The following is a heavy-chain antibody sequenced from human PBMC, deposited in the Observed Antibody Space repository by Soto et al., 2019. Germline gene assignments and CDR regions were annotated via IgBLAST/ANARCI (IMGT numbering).Heavy chain of an antibody. CDR2: MNPNSGNT. V-gene: IGHV1-8*01. CDR1: GYTFTSFD. CDR3: ARETAYGCYWFDT. J-gene: IGHJ5*02. Sequence: QVQLVQSGAEVKKPGASVKVSCKASGYTFTSFDIQWVRQATGQGLEWMGWMNPNSGNTGYAQKFQGRVSMTRDTSISTAYMELRSLRSEDTALYYCARETAYGCYWFDTWGQGTLVTVSS. D-gene: IGHD3-16*01.